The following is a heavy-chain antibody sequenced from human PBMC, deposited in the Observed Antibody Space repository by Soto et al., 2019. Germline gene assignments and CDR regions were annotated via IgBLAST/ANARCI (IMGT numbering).Heavy chain of an antibody. Sequence: GGSLRLSCAASGFTFSSYSMNWVRQAPVKGLEFVSSISSIISYIYYADSVKGRFTISRCNSKNTLYLQMNSLRAEDAALYYCAKLPSFLAGKRDYWGQGTMVTVSS. CDR2: ISSIISYI. CDR1: GFTFSSYS. CDR3: AKLPSFLAGKRDY. V-gene: IGHV3-21*04. J-gene: IGHJ4*02. D-gene: IGHD1-1*01.